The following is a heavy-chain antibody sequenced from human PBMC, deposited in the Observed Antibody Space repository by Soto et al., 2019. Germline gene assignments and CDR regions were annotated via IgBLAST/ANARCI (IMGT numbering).Heavy chain of an antibody. D-gene: IGHD6-19*01. CDR2: IYSGERT. J-gene: IGHJ5*02. CDR3: VSLTSSGCDDNWFDP. V-gene: IGHV4-59*01. CDR1: DGSIRPYH. Sequence: ATLSLTCSDADGSIRPYHRSWIRQPPGKGLEWIAYIYSGERTHYNPSLKSRVTISADTTKNQFPLRLSSVTAADTAVYYGVSLTSSGCDDNWFDPWGQGTLVTVSS.